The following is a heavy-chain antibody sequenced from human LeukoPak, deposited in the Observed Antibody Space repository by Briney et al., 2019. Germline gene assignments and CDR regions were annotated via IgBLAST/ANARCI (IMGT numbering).Heavy chain of an antibody. J-gene: IGHJ5*02. D-gene: IGHD6-19*01. Sequence: PGGSLRLSCAASGFTFSSYGMHRVRQAPGKGLEWVALIWYDGSKQYYADSVKGRFTISRDNSKNTLHLQMNSLRAEDTAVFYCARLIGWSRFDPWGQGALVTVSS. CDR3: ARLIGWSRFDP. CDR1: GFTFSSYG. V-gene: IGHV3-33*01. CDR2: IWYDGSKQ.